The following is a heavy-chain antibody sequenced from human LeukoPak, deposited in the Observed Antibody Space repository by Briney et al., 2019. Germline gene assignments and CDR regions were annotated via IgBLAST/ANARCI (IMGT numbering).Heavy chain of an antibody. D-gene: IGHD7-27*01. Sequence: SVKVSCKASGGTFSNYAINWVRQAPGQGLEWMGGIIPILGTANYAQKFQGRVTITTDESTSTAYMELSSLRSDDTAVYYCARDGQLGMYDYWGQGTLVTVSS. J-gene: IGHJ4*02. CDR3: ARDGQLGMYDY. CDR1: GGTFSNYA. V-gene: IGHV1-69*05. CDR2: IIPILGTA.